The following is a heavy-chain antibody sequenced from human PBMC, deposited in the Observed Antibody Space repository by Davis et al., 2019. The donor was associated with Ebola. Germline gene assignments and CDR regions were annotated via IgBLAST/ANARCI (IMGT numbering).Heavy chain of an antibody. V-gene: IGHV3-7*03. D-gene: IGHD2-15*01. Sequence: GESLKISCAASGFTFSSYWMSWVRQAPGKGLEWVANIKQDGSEKYYVDSVKGRFTISRDNAKNSLYLQMNSLRAEDTAVYYCARVSSPGKEDLWYYYYMDVWGKGTTVTVSS. CDR1: GFTFSSYW. CDR3: ARVSSPGKEDLWYYYYMDV. J-gene: IGHJ6*03. CDR2: IKQDGSEK.